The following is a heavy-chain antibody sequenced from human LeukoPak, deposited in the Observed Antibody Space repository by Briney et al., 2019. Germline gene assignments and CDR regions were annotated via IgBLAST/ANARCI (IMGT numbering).Heavy chain of an antibody. CDR2: ISSSSSYI. V-gene: IGHV3-21*01. D-gene: IGHD1-26*01. CDR1: GFTFSSYS. CDR3: ARCPRATTDRYFDY. Sequence: PGGSLRLSCAASGFTFSSYSMNWVRQAPGKGLEWVSSISSSSSYIYYADSVKGRFTISRDNAKNSLYLQMNSLRAEDTAVYYCARCPRATTDRYFDYWGQGTLVTVSS. J-gene: IGHJ4*02.